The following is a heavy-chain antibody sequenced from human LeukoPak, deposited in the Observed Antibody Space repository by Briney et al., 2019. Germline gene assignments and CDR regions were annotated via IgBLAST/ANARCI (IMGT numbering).Heavy chain of an antibody. Sequence: GASVKVSCKASGYTFTGYYMHWVRQAPGQGLEWMGRINPNSGGTNYAQKFQGRVTMTRDTSISTAYMELSRLRSDDTAVYYCASRIYYDSSGYYLDDAFDIWGQGTMVTVSS. D-gene: IGHD3-22*01. CDR2: INPNSGGT. CDR3: ASRIYYDSSGYYLDDAFDI. V-gene: IGHV1-2*06. J-gene: IGHJ3*02. CDR1: GYTFTGYY.